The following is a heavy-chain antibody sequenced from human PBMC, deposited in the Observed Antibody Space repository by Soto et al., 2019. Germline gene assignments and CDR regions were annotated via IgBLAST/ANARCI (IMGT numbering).Heavy chain of an antibody. V-gene: IGHV4-30-4*01. D-gene: IGHD2-15*01. CDR3: ARRQNYCSGGSCPWWFDP. CDR2: IYYSGST. Sequence: SETLSLTCTASGGSISSGDYYWSWIRQPPGKGLEWIGYIYYSGSTYYNPSLKSRVTISVDTSKNQFSLKLSSVTAADTAVYYCARRQNYCSGGSCPWWFDPWGQGTLVTVSS. CDR1: GGSISSGDYY. J-gene: IGHJ5*02.